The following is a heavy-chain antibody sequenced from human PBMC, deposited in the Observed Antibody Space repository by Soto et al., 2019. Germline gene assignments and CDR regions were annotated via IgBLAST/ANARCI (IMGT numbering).Heavy chain of an antibody. Sequence: QITLQESGPSQVRPTETLTLTCTFSGFSLITIGVAVGWIRQPPGKALEWLALIYSDDDKRYSPSLKSRLTITKDISRNQVVLTLTNMDPVDTATYYCAHTLSFITMVRGENAFDVWGRGTMVTVSS. J-gene: IGHJ3*01. CDR1: GFSLITIGVA. V-gene: IGHV2-5*02. CDR3: AHTLSFITMVRGENAFDV. D-gene: IGHD3-10*01. CDR2: IYSDDDK.